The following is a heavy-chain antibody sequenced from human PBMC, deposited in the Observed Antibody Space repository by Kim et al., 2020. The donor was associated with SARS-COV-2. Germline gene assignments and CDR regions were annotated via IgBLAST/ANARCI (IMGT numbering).Heavy chain of an antibody. CDR2: IYHSGST. J-gene: IGHJ4*02. CDR3: ARRLQFVDY. CDR1: GGSIINSNYY. V-gene: IGHV4-39*01. Sequence: SETLSLTCTVSGGSIINSNYYWGWIRQPPGKGLEWIGSIYHSGSTYYNPSLKSRVTISVDTSKDQFSLRLRSVTAADTAVYYCARRLQFVDYWGQGTLVTVSS. D-gene: IGHD4-4*01.